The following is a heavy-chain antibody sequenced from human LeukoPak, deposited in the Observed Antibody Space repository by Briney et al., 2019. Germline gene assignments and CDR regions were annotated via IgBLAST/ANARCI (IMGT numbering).Heavy chain of an antibody. J-gene: IGHJ4*02. D-gene: IGHD5-18*01. CDR3: ARSSGIQLWSRGFDY. CDR2: INPSGGST. V-gene: IGHV1-46*01. Sequence: ASVKVSCKASGYTFTSYYMHWVRQAPGQGLEWMGIINPSGGSTSYAQKFQGRVTMTRDTSTSTVYMELSSLRSEDTAVYYCARSSGIQLWSRGFDYWGQGTLVTVSS. CDR1: GYTFTSYY.